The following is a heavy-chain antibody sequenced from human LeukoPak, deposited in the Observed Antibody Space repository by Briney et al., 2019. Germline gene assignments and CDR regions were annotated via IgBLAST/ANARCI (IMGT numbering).Heavy chain of an antibody. J-gene: IGHJ4*02. D-gene: IGHD3-22*01. CDR3: ARDALARWRYYDSSGYLRGEHYFDY. CDR2: ISSSSSYI. Sequence: TGGSLRLSCAASGFTFSSYSMNWVRQAPGKGLEWVSSISSSSSYIYYADSVKGRFTISRDNAKNSLYLQMNSLRAEDTAVYYCARDALARWRYYDSSGYLRGEHYFDYWGQGTLVTVSS. CDR1: GFTFSSYS. V-gene: IGHV3-21*01.